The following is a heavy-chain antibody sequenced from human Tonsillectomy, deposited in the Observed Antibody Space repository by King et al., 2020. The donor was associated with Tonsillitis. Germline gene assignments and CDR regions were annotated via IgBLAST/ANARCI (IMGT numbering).Heavy chain of an antibody. J-gene: IGHJ4*02. Sequence: VQLVESGAEVKKPGASVKVSCKASGYTFTSHGISWVRQSPGRGLEWMGWINSYNANTKYAQKVQGRVTMTTDTSTSTVYMELRSLISDDTAVYYRARSAGGTPGDFWGQGTLVTASS. D-gene: IGHD3-10*01. CDR1: GYTFTSHG. CDR3: ARSAGGTPGDF. V-gene: IGHV1-18*01. CDR2: INSYNANT.